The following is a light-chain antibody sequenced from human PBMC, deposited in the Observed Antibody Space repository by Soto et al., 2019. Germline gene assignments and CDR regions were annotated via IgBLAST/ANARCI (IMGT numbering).Light chain of an antibody. Sequence: QSALTQPASVSGSPGQSITISCTGTSSDVGGYNYVSWYQHHPGKAPKLIIYDVSNRPSGVSNRFSGSKSGNTASLTISGLQPEEEADYYCSSYTTGNTRQIVFGTGTKVTVL. CDR1: SSDVGGYNY. V-gene: IGLV2-14*03. CDR2: DVS. CDR3: SSYTTGNTRQIV. J-gene: IGLJ1*01.